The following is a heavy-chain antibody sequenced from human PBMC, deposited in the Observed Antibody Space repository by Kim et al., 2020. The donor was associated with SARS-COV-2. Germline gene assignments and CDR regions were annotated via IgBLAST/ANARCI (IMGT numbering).Heavy chain of an antibody. V-gene: IGHV4-59*01. J-gene: IGHJ6*02. Sequence: NYNPSHKSRVTISVDTSKNQFSLKLSSVTAADTAVYYCAREAWLSGWRMDVWGQGTTVTVSS. D-gene: IGHD3-22*01. CDR3: AREAWLSGWRMDV.